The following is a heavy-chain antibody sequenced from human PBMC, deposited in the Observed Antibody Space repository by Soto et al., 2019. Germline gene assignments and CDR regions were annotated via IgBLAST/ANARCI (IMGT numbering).Heavy chain of an antibody. D-gene: IGHD3-3*01. CDR3: ARARYYDFWSGYRTDYYFDY. CDR2: IGTAGDT. CDR1: GFTFSSYD. V-gene: IGHV3-13*01. J-gene: IGHJ4*02. Sequence: EVQLVESGGGLVQPGGSLRLSCAASGFTFSSYDMHWVRQATGKGLEWVSAIGTAGDTYYPGSVKGRFTISRENAKNSLYLQMNSLRAGDTAVYYCARARYYDFWSGYRTDYYFDYWGQGTLVTVFS.